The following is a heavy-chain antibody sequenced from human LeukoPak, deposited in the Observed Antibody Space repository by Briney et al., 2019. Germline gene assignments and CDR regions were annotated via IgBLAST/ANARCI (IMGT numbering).Heavy chain of an antibody. V-gene: IGHV1-18*04. CDR1: GYSFTSYW. CDR3: ARDLLSNIRLFDY. D-gene: IGHD3-3*01. J-gene: IGHJ4*02. CDR2: ISAYNGNT. Sequence: GESLRISCKGSGYSFTSYWISWVRQMPGKGLEWMGWISAYNGNTNYAQKLQGRVTMTTDTSTSTAYMELRSLRSDDTAVYYCARDLLSNIRLFDYWGQGTLVTVSS.